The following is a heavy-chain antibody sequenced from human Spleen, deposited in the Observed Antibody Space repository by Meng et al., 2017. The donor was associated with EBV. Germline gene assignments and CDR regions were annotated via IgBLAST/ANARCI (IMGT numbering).Heavy chain of an antibody. CDR3: ARDFHYYDSSGYFDY. J-gene: IGHJ4*02. D-gene: IGHD3-22*01. CDR2: IYYSGST. Sequence: QLQDSRPGLVKPSDTLSLPCTVSGRSISSSSYYWGWIRQPPGKGLEWIGRIYYSGSTYYNPSLKSRVTISVDTSKNQFSLKLSSVTAADTAVYYCARDFHYYDSSGYFDYWGQGTLVTVSS. CDR1: GRSISSSSYY. V-gene: IGHV4-39*07.